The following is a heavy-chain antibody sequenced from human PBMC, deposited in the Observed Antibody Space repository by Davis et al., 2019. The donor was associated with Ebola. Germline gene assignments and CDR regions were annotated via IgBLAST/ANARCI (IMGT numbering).Heavy chain of an antibody. CDR1: GYTFTSYD. CDR2: MNPNSGNT. J-gene: IGHJ5*02. CDR3: ATDLTPYSSGWYNWFDP. D-gene: IGHD6-19*01. Sequence: ASVKVSCKASGYTFTSYDINWVRQATGQGLEWMGWMNPNSGNTGYAQKFQGRVTMTEDTSTDTAYMELSSLRSEDTAVYYCATDLTPYSSGWYNWFDPWGQGTLVTVSS. V-gene: IGHV1-8*01.